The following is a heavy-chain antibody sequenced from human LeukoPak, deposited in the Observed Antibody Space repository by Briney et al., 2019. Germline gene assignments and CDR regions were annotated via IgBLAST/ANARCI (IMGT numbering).Heavy chain of an antibody. D-gene: IGHD1-1*01. V-gene: IGHV3-13*01. CDR3: ARVAKERVGGVYYFDY. CDR2: IGTAGDT. Sequence: GGSVRLSCAASGFTFSDYYMHWVRQPTGKGLEWVAAIGTAGDTYYTGSVKGRFTISRENAKNSLYLQMNSLRAGDTAVYYCARVAKERVGGVYYFDYWGQGTLVTVSS. CDR1: GFTFSDYY. J-gene: IGHJ4*02.